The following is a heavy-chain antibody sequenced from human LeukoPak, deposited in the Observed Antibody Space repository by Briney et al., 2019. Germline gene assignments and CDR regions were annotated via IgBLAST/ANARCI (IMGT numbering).Heavy chain of an antibody. CDR1: GFTFSRYS. D-gene: IGHD2-15*01. J-gene: IGHJ4*02. CDR2: MRRSSGLI. V-gene: IGHV3-21*01. Sequence: ARSLRLSCAAAGFTFSRYSMNWVRQAPGKVLEWVSSMRRSSGLIKYGDSVKGRFTVSRDNAKRSLYLQMNSLSGDDTAVYYCARECDGSASGPGYWGRGTLVSVSS. CDR3: ARECDGSASGPGY.